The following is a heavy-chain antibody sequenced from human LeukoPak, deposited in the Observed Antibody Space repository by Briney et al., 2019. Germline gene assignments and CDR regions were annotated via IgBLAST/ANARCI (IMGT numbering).Heavy chain of an antibody. D-gene: IGHD5-12*01. CDR1: GFTFSSYG. CDR3: AKVGTYDGYSGYDY. CDR2: ISGSGGST. V-gene: IGHV3-23*01. J-gene: IGHJ4*02. Sequence: GGSLRLSCAASGFTFSSYGMSWVRQAPGKGLEWVSSISGSGGSTYYADSVKGRFTISRDNSKNTLYLQMNSLRAEDTAVYYCAKVGTYDGYSGYDYWGQGTLVTVSS.